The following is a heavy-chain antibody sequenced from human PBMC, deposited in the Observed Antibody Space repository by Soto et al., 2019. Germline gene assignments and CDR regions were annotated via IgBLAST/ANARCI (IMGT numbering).Heavy chain of an antibody. V-gene: IGHV4-4*07. J-gene: IGHJ6*02. CDR3: ARYSNNWFQTEGMDV. CDR1: VDYITTYY. Sequence: WETLSLTCTVSVDYITTYYWSWIRQPAGKGLEWIGRIDTSGNTNYNPSLKSRVTMSVDTSKKQFSLKLTSVTAADTAVYYCARYSNNWFQTEGMDVWGQGTTVTVSS. D-gene: IGHD6-13*01. CDR2: IDTSGNT.